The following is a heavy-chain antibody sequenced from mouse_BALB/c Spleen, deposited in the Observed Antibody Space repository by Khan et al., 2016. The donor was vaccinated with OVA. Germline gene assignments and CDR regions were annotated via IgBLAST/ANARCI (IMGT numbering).Heavy chain of an antibody. V-gene: IGHV5-6*01. CDR2: ISSGGDYT. CDR1: GFTFSSYG. J-gene: IGHJ3*01. CDR3: SSHLSVSFAY. Sequence: EVELVESGGNLVKPGGSLKLSCAASGFTFSSYGMSWVRQTPDKRLEWVATISSGGDYTYYPDSVKGRFTISRDNAKNNLYLQMSSLKSEDTAMYYCSSHLSVSFAYWGQGTLVTVSA.